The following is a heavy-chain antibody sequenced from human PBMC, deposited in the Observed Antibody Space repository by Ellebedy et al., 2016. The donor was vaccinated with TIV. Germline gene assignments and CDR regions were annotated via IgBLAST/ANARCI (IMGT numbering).Heavy chain of an antibody. J-gene: IGHJ6*02. CDR3: ARVGDYGDYPYYGMDV. CDR1: GGTFSSYA. D-gene: IGHD4-17*01. Sequence: SVKVSXXASGGTFSSYAISWVRQAPGQGLEWMGGIIPIFGTANYAQKFQGRVTITADESTSTAYMELSSLRSEDTAVYYCARVGDYGDYPYYGMDVWGQGTTVTVSS. CDR2: IIPIFGTA. V-gene: IGHV1-69*13.